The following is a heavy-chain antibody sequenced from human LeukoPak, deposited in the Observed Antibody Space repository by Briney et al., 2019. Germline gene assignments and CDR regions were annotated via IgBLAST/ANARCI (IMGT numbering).Heavy chain of an antibody. J-gene: IGHJ3*02. Sequence: GGSLRLSCAGSGFIFSRYAVSWVRQAPGKGLEWVSAISKNGVDTYYADSVKGRFTISRDSSKNTVYLQMNSLRAEDTAVYYCARAYYYDSIVSDAFDIWGQGTMVTVSS. CDR3: ARAYYYDSIVSDAFDI. D-gene: IGHD3-22*01. V-gene: IGHV3-23*01. CDR1: GFIFSRYA. CDR2: ISKNGVDT.